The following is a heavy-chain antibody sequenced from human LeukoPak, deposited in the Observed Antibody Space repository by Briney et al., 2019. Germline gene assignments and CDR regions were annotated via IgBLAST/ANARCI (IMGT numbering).Heavy chain of an antibody. D-gene: IGHD3-9*01. CDR1: GFTFSSYG. V-gene: IGHV3-30*18. CDR2: ISYDGSNK. CDR3: AKEDGGILTGYYGVFDY. Sequence: GRSLRLSCAASGFTFSSYGMHWVRQAPGKGLEWVAVISYDGSNKYYADSVKGRFTISRDNSKNTLYLQMSSLRAEDTAVYYCAKEDGGILTGYYGVFDYWGQGTLVTVSS. J-gene: IGHJ4*02.